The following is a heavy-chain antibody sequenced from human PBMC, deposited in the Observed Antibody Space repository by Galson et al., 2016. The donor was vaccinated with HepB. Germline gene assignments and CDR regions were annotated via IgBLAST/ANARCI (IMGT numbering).Heavy chain of an antibody. V-gene: IGHV2-5*02. D-gene: IGHD3-22*01. Sequence: PALVKPTQTLTLACTFSGFSLRANEVGVGWIRQPPGKALEWLALFYWDDDKRYNPSLSKRLTIAKDTSKNQVVLSMTNMDPVDTATYYCAHAYYDSSAYWGSPEYFDYGGQGTLVTVSS. CDR2: FYWDDDK. CDR3: AHAYYDSSAYWGSPEYFDY. CDR1: GFSLRANEVG. J-gene: IGHJ4*02.